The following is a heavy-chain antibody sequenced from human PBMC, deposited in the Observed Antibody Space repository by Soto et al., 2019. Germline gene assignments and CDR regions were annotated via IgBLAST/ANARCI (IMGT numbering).Heavy chain of an antibody. CDR3: ARGTRATQYYYYFYGMDV. J-gene: IGHJ6*04. CDR2: ISYSGST. CDR1: GGSISTYY. Sequence: KTSETLSLTCTVSGGSISTYYWTWIRQPPGKGLEWIGYISYSGSTNYNPSLKSRLTISLNTSKKPVSLKLSSVTAADTAVYYCARGTRATQYYYYFYGMDVWGRVTTGTVSS. V-gene: IGHV4-59*01.